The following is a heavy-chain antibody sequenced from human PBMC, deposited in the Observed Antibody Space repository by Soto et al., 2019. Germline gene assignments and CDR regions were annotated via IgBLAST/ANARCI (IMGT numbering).Heavy chain of an antibody. Sequence: SETLSLTCAVYGGSFSGYYWSWIRQPPGKGLEWIGEIDYSGSTNYNPSLKSRVIMSVDTSKNQFSLKLNSVTAADTAVYYCARARGIYGDYVFYYGMDVWGQGTTVTVSS. CDR2: IDYSGST. CDR3: ARARGIYGDYVFYYGMDV. CDR1: GGSFSGYY. V-gene: IGHV4-34*01. D-gene: IGHD4-17*01. J-gene: IGHJ6*02.